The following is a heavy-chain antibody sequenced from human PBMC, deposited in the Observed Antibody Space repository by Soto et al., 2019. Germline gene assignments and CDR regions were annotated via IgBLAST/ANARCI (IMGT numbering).Heavy chain of an antibody. D-gene: IGHD5-12*01. CDR3: AREGGFPQDLYYYGMDV. J-gene: IGHJ6*02. CDR2: ISYDGKKR. V-gene: IGHV3-30*04. CDR1: GLVFSSYG. Sequence: QVHLVESGGGVVQPGASLRLSCEASGLVFSSYGMHWVRQGPGKGLEWVATISYDGKKRFYTQSVQGRFTIYRDNSKNTVTLQMTSLRDEDTALYYCAREGGFPQDLYYYGMDVWGQGTTVTVSS.